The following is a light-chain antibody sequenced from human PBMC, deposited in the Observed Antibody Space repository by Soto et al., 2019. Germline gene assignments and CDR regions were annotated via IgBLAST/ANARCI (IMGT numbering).Light chain of an antibody. V-gene: IGKV1-17*03. CDR1: QDISNF. J-gene: IGKJ1*01. CDR2: SAN. CDR3: QQSYSTPPT. Sequence: DIQMTQSPSDMSASVGDRVTITCRASQDISNFLVWFQQRPGKVPKRLMYSANRLESGVPSRFSGSRSGPDFTLTISSLQPEDFATYYCQQSYSTPPTFGQGTKVDIK.